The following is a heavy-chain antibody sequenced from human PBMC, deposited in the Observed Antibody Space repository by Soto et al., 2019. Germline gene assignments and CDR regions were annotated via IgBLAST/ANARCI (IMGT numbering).Heavy chain of an antibody. CDR3: AKQNQDIGASVLNNENN. D-gene: IGHD5-12*01. CDR2: ISGSGDRT. J-gene: IGHJ4*02. Sequence: GGSLRLSCAASGFTFSNYAMSWVRQAPGKGLEWVSAISGSGDRTYYADSVKGRFTISRDNSKNTLYVQMNSLRAEDTAVYYWAKQNQDIGASVLNNENNGGRETLVPVSS. V-gene: IGHV3-23*01. CDR1: GFTFSNYA.